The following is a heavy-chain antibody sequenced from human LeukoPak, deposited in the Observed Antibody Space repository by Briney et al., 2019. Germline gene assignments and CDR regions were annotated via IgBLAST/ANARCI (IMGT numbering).Heavy chain of an antibody. V-gene: IGHV3-30*01. Sequence: GGSLRLPCAASGFTFSSYAMHWVRQAPGKGLEWVAVISYDGSNKYYADSVKGRFTISRDNSKNTLYLQMNSLRAEDTAVYYCARDLWFGEQIGYWGQGTLVTVSS. CDR1: GFTFSSYA. CDR2: ISYDGSNK. CDR3: ARDLWFGEQIGY. J-gene: IGHJ4*02. D-gene: IGHD3-10*01.